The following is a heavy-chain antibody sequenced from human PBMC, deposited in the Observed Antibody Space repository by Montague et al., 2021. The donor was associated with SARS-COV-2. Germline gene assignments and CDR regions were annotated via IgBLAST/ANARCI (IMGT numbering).Heavy chain of an antibody. J-gene: IGHJ4*02. CDR1: GGSFSGYY. Sequence: SETLSLTCAVYGGSFSGYYWSWIRQPPEKGLEWIGEINQSGRTNNNPSLKSRVIISVDTSKNQFSLKLSSVTAADTAVYYCATLPSSITIFGVVQGYYFDDWGQGTLVTVSS. CDR2: INQSGRT. V-gene: IGHV4-34*01. D-gene: IGHD3-3*01. CDR3: ATLPSSITIFGVVQGYYFDD.